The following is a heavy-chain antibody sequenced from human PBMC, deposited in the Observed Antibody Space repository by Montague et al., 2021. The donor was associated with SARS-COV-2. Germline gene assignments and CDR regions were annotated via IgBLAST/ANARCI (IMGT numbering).Heavy chain of an antibody. V-gene: IGHV4-39*01. Sequence: SETLSLTCTVSGGSINSSSYYWGWIRQSPGKGLEWIGSIYYSGSTYHNPSLKSRVTMSVDTFKNQFSLKLSSVTAADTAVYYCARRDLRWRRWGYYDYWGQGTLVTVSS. CDR3: ARRDLRWRRWGYYDY. CDR2: IYYSGST. CDR1: GGSINSSSYY. D-gene: IGHD5-12*01. J-gene: IGHJ4*02.